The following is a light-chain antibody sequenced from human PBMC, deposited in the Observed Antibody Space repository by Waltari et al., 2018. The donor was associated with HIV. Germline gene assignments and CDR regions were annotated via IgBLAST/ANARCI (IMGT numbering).Light chain of an antibody. V-gene: IGLV2-14*01. CDR3: ASFTSNTWV. Sequence: HSALTQPASVSGPHGQSITISCAGPSSAVGDSDYVSWYHHPPGHAPKLVIYEVTNRPLGVSERFSGSKSGNTASLTISYLLTEDEGFYYCASFTSNTWVFGGGTEVTVL. CDR1: SSAVGDSDY. CDR2: EVT. J-gene: IGLJ3*02.